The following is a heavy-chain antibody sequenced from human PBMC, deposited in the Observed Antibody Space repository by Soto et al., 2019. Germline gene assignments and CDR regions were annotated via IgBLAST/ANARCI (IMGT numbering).Heavy chain of an antibody. CDR3: ASCSSGYHLDY. CDR2: ISSNGGST. Sequence: EVQLVESGGGLVQPGGSLRLSCAASGFTFSSYVMHWVRQAPGKGLEYVSVISSNGGSTYYADSVKGRFTISRDNTKNSLYIQMGSLRDKDMAVYYCASCSSGYHLDYWGQGTLVTVSS. D-gene: IGHD3-22*01. J-gene: IGHJ4*02. V-gene: IGHV3-64*07. CDR1: GFTFSSYV.